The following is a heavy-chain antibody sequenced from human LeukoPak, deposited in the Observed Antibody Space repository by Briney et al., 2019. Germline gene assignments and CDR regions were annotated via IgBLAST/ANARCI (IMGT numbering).Heavy chain of an antibody. Sequence: PGGSLRLSCAASGFTFSSYSMNWVRQAPGKGLEWVSSISSSSSYIYYADSVKGRFTISRDNAKNSLYLQMNSLRVEDTAVYYCARVGRGTYFPYYYYYMDVWGKGTTVTISS. V-gene: IGHV3-21*01. CDR2: ISSSSSYI. J-gene: IGHJ6*03. D-gene: IGHD3-10*01. CDR1: GFTFSSYS. CDR3: ARVGRGTYFPYYYYYMDV.